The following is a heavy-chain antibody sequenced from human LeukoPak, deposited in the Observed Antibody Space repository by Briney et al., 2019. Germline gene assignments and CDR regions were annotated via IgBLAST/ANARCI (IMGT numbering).Heavy chain of an antibody. V-gene: IGHV3-7*01. CDR2: IRQDGSEK. CDR1: GFTFTDYW. J-gene: IGHJ4*01. Sequence: AGSLRLSCEVSGFTFTDYWMNWVRQAPGKGPEWLASIRQDGSEKTYVDSVKGRFTISRDYTKNSLSLQLNGLRAEDTAVYYCARDGTAAGLYFDLWGQGTLVTVSS. D-gene: IGHD6-13*01. CDR3: ARDGTAAGLYFDL.